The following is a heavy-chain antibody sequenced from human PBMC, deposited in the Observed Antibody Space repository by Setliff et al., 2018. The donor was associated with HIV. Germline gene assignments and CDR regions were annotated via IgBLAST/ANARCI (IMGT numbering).Heavy chain of an antibody. V-gene: IGHV1-69*02. D-gene: IGHD2-2*01. CDR1: GGTFSSYT. J-gene: IGHJ4*02. CDR3: AKFRYAIKSTYYFDS. CDR2: IIPILGIA. Sequence: SVKVSCKASGGTFSSYTISWVRQAPGQGLEWMGRIIPILGIANYAQKFQGRVTITADNSKSTVYLQMNSVTPEDSAMYYCAKFRYAIKSTYYFDSWGQGTLVTVSS.